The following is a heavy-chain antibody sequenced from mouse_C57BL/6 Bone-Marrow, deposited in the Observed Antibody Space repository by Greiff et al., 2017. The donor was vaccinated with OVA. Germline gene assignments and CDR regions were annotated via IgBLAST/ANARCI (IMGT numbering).Heavy chain of an antibody. Sequence: QVQLQQSGAELAKPGASVKLSCKASGYTFTSYWMHWVKQRPGQGLEWIGYINPSSGYTKYNQKFKDKATLTADKSSSTAYMQLSSLTYEDSAVYYCARSISYYGSSYGDYAMDYWGRGTAVTVSS. CDR1: GYTFTSYW. D-gene: IGHD1-1*01. CDR2: INPSSGYT. CDR3: ARSISYYGSSYGDYAMDY. V-gene: IGHV1-7*01. J-gene: IGHJ4*01.